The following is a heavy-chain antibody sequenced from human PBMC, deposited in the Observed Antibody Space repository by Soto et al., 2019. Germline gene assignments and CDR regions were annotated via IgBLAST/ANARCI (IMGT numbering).Heavy chain of an antibody. CDR3: PSGAGAQWVRFDS. CDR1: GYSITSGFY. CDR2: ISYSAKT. J-gene: IGHJ4*02. D-gene: IGHD2-8*01. Sequence: SETLSLTCVVSGYSITSGFYWCWVRQSPGKGLEWIGSISYSAKTFYNPSLASRLSIGVDTSMNQFSLRLTSVTDADTALYYCPSGAGAQWVRFDSWDQGTLVTVSS. V-gene: IGHV4-38-2*01.